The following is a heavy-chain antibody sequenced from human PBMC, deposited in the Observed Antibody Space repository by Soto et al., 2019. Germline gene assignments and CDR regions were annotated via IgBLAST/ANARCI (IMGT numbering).Heavy chain of an antibody. D-gene: IGHD3-22*01. CDR2: IYYSGST. V-gene: IGHV4-59*01. J-gene: IGHJ1*01. CDR1: GGSISSYY. Sequence: SETLSLTCTVSGGSISSYYWSWIRQPPGKGLEWIGYIYYSGSTNYNPSLKSRVTISVDTSKNQFSLKLSSVTAADTAVYYCASHIVTYYYDSSGYYGYFQHWGQGTLVTVSS. CDR3: ASHIVTYYYDSSGYYGYFQH.